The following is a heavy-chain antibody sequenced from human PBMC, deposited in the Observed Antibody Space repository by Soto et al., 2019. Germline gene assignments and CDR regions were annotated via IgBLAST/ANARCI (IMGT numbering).Heavy chain of an antibody. J-gene: IGHJ6*03. V-gene: IGHV4-4*02. Sequence: SETLSLTCAVSSGSISSSNWWSWVRQPPGKGLKWIGEIYHSGSTNYNPSLKSRVTISVDKSKNQFSLKLSSVTAADTAVYYCARGRGASWYGSYYYYYMDVWGKGTTVTVSS. CDR3: ARGRGASWYGSYYYYYMDV. CDR1: SGSISSSNW. CDR2: IYHSGST. D-gene: IGHD6-13*01.